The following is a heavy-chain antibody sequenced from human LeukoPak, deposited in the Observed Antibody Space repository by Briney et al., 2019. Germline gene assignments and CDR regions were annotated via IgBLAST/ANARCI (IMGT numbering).Heavy chain of an antibody. V-gene: IGHV4-59*08. CDR2: IYYSGSA. D-gene: IGHD6-13*01. J-gene: IGHJ4*02. CDR1: GGSISSYY. CDR3: ARLFYSSSRYFEY. Sequence: SETLSLTCTVSGGSISSYYWSWIRQPPGKGLEWIGYIYYSGSASYSPSLKSRVTISVDTSKNQFSLKLSSVTAADTAVYYCARLFYSSSRYFEYWGQGTPVTVSS.